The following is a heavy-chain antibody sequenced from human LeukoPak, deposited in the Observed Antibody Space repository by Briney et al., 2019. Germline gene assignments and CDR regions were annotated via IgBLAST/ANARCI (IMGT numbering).Heavy chain of an antibody. CDR2: IGIGGDS. CDR1: GFTFSDYD. V-gene: IGHV3-13*01. Sequence: PGGSLRLSCAASGFTFSDYDMHWVRQTTEKGLEWVSTIGIGGDSYYPGSVKGRFTISRDNSKNSLYLQMNSLRAEDTAVCFCARDFYLDYDVLTGYYDQWGRGTLVTVSS. CDR3: ARDFYLDYDVLTGYYDQ. J-gene: IGHJ4*02. D-gene: IGHD3-9*01.